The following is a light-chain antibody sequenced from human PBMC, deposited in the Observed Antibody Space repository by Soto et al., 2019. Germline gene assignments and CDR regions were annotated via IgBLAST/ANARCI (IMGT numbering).Light chain of an antibody. J-gene: IGLJ2*01. CDR1: SSNIGSNY. CDR3: AAWDDSLSAVV. CDR2: RNN. Sequence: QSVLTQPPSASGTPGQRVTISCSGSSSNIGSNYVYWYQQLPGTAPKLLIYRNNQRPSGVPDRFSGSKSGTSASLAISGLRFEDGADYYCAAWDDSLSAVVFGGGTKVTVL. V-gene: IGLV1-47*01.